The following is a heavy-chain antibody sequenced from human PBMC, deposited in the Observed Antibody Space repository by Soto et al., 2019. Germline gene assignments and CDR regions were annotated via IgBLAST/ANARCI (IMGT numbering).Heavy chain of an antibody. D-gene: IGHD5-12*01. CDR1: GDTFSKFS. V-gene: IGHV1-69*10. CDR3: AIRRVDRRHFEC. CDR2: IIPLLPRT. Sequence: GASVKVSCKASGDTFSKFSISWVRQAPGHGPEWMGGIIPLLPRTDYTEKFQGRMTITADEFTSTSYMDLSSLTSDDTALYYCAIRRVDRRHFECWGQGTLVTVSS. J-gene: IGHJ4*02.